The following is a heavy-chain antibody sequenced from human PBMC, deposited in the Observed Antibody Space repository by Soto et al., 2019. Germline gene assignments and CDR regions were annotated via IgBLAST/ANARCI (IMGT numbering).Heavy chain of an antibody. V-gene: IGHV6-1*01. Sequence: SQTLSLTCAISGDSVSSNSAAWNWIRQSPSRGLEWLGRTYYRSKWYNDYAVSVKSRITINPDTSKNQFSLQLNSVTPEDTAVYYCARDLPYSSSWYKYYYYGMDVWGQGTTVTVSS. CDR2: TYYRSKWYN. CDR1: GDSVSSNSAA. CDR3: ARDLPYSSSWYKYYYYGMDV. J-gene: IGHJ6*02. D-gene: IGHD6-13*01.